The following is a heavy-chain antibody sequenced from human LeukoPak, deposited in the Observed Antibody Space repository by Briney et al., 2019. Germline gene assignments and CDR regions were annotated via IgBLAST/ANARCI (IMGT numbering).Heavy chain of an antibody. Sequence: ASVKVSCKASGYTFTAYFMHWVRQAPGQGLEWMGRVNPNSGVTNSIQKFQGRVTMTRDTSISTAYWELSGLRSDDTAVYYCARQWLPNGYFDYWGQGTLVTVSS. J-gene: IGHJ4*02. V-gene: IGHV1-2*06. CDR2: VNPNSGVT. CDR3: ARQWLPNGYFDY. D-gene: IGHD6-19*01. CDR1: GYTFTAYF.